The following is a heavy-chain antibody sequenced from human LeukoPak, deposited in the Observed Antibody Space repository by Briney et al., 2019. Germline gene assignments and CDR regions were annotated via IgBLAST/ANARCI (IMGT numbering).Heavy chain of an antibody. CDR3: ATLTGGDDAFDI. CDR2: IFYTGST. Sequence: PSQTLSLTCTVSGGSISSRNYCWSWIRQPPGKGLEWIGYIFYTGSTNYNPSLKSRVTISVLTSKNRFSLKLSSVTAADTAVYYCATLTGGDDAFDIWGQGTMVTVSS. J-gene: IGHJ3*02. D-gene: IGHD4-23*01. CDR1: GGSISSRNYC. V-gene: IGHV4-61*01.